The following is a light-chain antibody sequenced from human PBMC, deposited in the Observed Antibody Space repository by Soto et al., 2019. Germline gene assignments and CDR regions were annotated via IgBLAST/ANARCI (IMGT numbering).Light chain of an antibody. CDR2: KAS. Sequence: DIPMTQSPSTLSASVRDRVTITCRASQSISSWLAWYQQKPGKAPKLLIYKASSLESGVPSRFSGSGSGTEFTLTISSLQPDDFATYYCQQYNSFWTFGQGTKVEIK. CDR3: QQYNSFWT. V-gene: IGKV1-5*03. CDR1: QSISSW. J-gene: IGKJ1*01.